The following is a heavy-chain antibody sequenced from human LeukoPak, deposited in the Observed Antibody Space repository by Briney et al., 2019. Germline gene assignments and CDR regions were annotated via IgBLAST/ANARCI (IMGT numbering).Heavy chain of an antibody. CDR2: ISWNSGST. CDR1: GFTFDDYA. D-gene: IGHD3-10*01. V-gene: IGHV3-9*01. CDR3: AKDIGLMVRGVISD. Sequence: GRSLRLSCAASGFTFDDYAMHWVRQAPGKGLEWVSGISWNSGSTGHADSVKGRFTISRDNAKNSLYLQMNSLRAEDTALYYCAKDIGLMVRGVISDWGQGTLVTVSS. J-gene: IGHJ4*02.